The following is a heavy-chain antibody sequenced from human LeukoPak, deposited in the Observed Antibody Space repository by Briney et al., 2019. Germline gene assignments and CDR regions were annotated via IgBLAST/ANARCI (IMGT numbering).Heavy chain of an antibody. CDR1: GFIFSLYL. V-gene: IGHV3-7*01. Sequence: GGSLRLSCAASGFIFSLYLMSWVRQAPGKGLEWVASIKQEGSEKYCVDSVKGRFTISRDNAKNSLYLQLHSLRAEDTAVYYCARLRFVAASGVSPFDYWGQGTLVTVSS. J-gene: IGHJ4*02. CDR3: ARLRFVAASGVSPFDY. D-gene: IGHD2-8*02. CDR2: IKQEGSEK.